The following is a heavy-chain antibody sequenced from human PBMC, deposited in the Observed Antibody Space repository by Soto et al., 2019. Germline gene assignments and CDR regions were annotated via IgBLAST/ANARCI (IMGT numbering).Heavy chain of an antibody. J-gene: IGHJ6*02. V-gene: IGHV5-51*01. Sequence: GESLKISCKGSGYSFTSYWIGWVRQMPGKGLEWMGIIYPGDSDTRYSPSFQGQVTISADKSISTAYLQWSSLKASDTAMYYCARIGITMVRGVMDPPYYYFGMDVWGQGTTVTVPS. CDR2: IYPGDSDT. CDR3: ARIGITMVRGVMDPPYYYFGMDV. CDR1: GYSFTSYW. D-gene: IGHD3-10*01.